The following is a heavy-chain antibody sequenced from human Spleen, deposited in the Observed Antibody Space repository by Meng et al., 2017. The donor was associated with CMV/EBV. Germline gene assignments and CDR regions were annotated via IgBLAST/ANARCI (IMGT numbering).Heavy chain of an antibody. J-gene: IGHJ4*02. CDR1: GYTFTGYY. CDR2: INPNSDDT. V-gene: IGHV1-2*02. CDR3: ARDNAGNSFEY. D-gene: IGHD6-13*01. Sequence: QGHVVQSGAEVKKPGASVKVACKASGYTFTGYYRHWVRQAPGQGLEWMGWINPNSDDTRYPQKFQGRVTMTRDTSITTAYMELTSLTSDDTAVYFCARDNAGNSFEYWGQGTLVTVSS.